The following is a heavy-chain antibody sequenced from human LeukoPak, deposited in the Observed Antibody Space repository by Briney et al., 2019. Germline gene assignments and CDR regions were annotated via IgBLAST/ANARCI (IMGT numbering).Heavy chain of an antibody. CDR3: ARGPVGATGQYYFDY. D-gene: IGHD1-26*01. J-gene: IGHJ4*02. Sequence: PGGSLRLSCAASGFTFSSYSMNWVRQAPGKGLEWVSSISSSSSYIYYADSVKGRFTISRDNAKNSLYLQMNSLRAEDTAVYYCARGPVGATGQYYFDYWGQGTLVTVSS. CDR2: ISSSSSYI. CDR1: GFTFSSYS. V-gene: IGHV3-21*01.